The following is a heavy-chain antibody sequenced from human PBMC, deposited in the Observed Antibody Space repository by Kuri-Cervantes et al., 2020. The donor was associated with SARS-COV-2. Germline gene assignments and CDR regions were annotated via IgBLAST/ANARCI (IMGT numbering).Heavy chain of an antibody. CDR1: GGSNSGYY. V-gene: IGHV4-39*01. CDR2: IYYSGST. Sequence: SEILSPTCAVYGGSNSGYYWNWIRQPPGKGLERIGSIYYSGSTYYNPSLKSRVTISVDTSKNQFTLKLSSVTAAATAVYYCPRHGKIVVVPAGPPDYWGQGTLVTVSS. D-gene: IGHD2-2*01. CDR3: PRHGKIVVVPAGPPDY. J-gene: IGHJ4*02.